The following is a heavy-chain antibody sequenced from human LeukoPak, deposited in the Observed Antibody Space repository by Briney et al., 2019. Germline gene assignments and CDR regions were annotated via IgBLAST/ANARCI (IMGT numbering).Heavy chain of an antibody. CDR2: IYSGGST. J-gene: IGHJ4*02. Sequence: PGGPLRLSCAASGFTVSSNYMSWVRQAPGKGLEWVSVIYSGGSTYYADSVKGRFTISRDNSKNTLYLQMNSLTAEDTAVYYCARDYYFDYWGQGTLVTVSS. CDR3: ARDYYFDY. CDR1: GFTVSSNY. V-gene: IGHV3-53*01.